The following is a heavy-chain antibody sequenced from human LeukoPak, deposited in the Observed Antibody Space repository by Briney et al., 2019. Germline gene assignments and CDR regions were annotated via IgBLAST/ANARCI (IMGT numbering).Heavy chain of an antibody. J-gene: IGHJ4*02. CDR2: IRFDGSYT. CDR3: ANGYCSGGSCYRV. Sequence: RPGGSLRLSCAASGFTFSSYEMNWVRQAPGKGLEWVAYIRFDGSYTTYADSVKGRFTISRDNSKNTLYLQMNSLRAEDTAVYYCANGYCSGGSCYRVWGQGTLVTVSS. D-gene: IGHD2-15*01. CDR1: GFTFSSYE. V-gene: IGHV3-30*02.